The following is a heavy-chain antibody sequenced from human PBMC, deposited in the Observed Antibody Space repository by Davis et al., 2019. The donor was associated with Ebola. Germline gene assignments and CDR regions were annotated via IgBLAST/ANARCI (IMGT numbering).Heavy chain of an antibody. CDR3: AKDPGGRNVGYHMDV. Sequence: GESLKISCAASGFTFSSYTINWVRQAPGKGLEWVSSIDSSSTYIYYAGSVKGRFTISRDNSKNTFYLQMNSLRDEDTAVYFCAKDPGGRNVGYHMDVWGKGTTVTVSS. J-gene: IGHJ6*03. CDR1: GFTFSSYT. D-gene: IGHD1-14*01. CDR2: IDSSSTYI. V-gene: IGHV3-21*01.